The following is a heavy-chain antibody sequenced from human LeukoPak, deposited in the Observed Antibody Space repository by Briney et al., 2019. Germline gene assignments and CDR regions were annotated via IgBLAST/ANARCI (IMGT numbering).Heavy chain of an antibody. V-gene: IGHV4-39*01. Sequence: SETLSLTCTVSGGSISISNYYWGWIRQPPGRGLEWIGSIPYSGTYYNPSLKSRLTISVGTSKNHFSQNLRSVTAADTAVYYCARRTSNPVGAIDYWGQGTLVTVSS. CDR2: IPYSGT. J-gene: IGHJ4*02. CDR3: ARRTSNPVGAIDY. D-gene: IGHD1-26*01. CDR1: GGSISISNYY.